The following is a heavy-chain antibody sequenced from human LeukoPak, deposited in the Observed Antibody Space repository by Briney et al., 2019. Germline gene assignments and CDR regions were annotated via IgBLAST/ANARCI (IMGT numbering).Heavy chain of an antibody. CDR1: GYTFTSYY. D-gene: IGHD3-10*01. CDR2: INPSGGST. V-gene: IGHV1-46*01. CDR3: ARSSAYGSGSYYGPKFDY. Sequence: ASVKVSRKASGYTFTSYYMHWVRQAPGQGLEWMGIINPSGGSTSYAQKFQGRVTITADESTSTAYMELSSLRSEDTAVYYCARSSAYGSGSYYGPKFDYWGQGTLVTVSS. J-gene: IGHJ4*02.